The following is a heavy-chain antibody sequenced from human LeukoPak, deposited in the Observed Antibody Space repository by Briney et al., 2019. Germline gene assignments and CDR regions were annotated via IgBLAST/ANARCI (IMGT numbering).Heavy chain of an antibody. Sequence: GGSLRLSCAASGFTFSSYGMHWVRQAPGKGLEWVAVISYDGSNKYYADSVKGRFTISRDNSKNTLYLQMNSLRAEDTAVYYCAKDQEPHQYYYYYGMDVWGQGTTVTVSS. CDR3: AKDQEPHQYYYYYGMDV. CDR1: GFTFSSYG. J-gene: IGHJ6*02. V-gene: IGHV3-30*18. CDR2: ISYDGSNK.